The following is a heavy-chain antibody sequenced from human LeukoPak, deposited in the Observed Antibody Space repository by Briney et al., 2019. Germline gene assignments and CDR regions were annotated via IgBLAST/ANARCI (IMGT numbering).Heavy chain of an antibody. Sequence: GTSVKVSCKASGFTFTSSAMQWVRQARGQRLEWIGWIVVGSGNTNYAQKFQERVTITRDMSTSTAYMELSSLRSEDTAVYYCAAEDDSSGWYEHYWGQGTLVTVSS. CDR3: AAEDDSSGWYEHY. J-gene: IGHJ4*02. V-gene: IGHV1-58*02. CDR1: GFTFTSSA. D-gene: IGHD6-19*01. CDR2: IVVGSGNT.